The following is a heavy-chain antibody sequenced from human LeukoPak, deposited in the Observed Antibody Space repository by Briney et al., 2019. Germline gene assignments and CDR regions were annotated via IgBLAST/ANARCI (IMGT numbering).Heavy chain of an antibody. CDR1: GFTFSSYG. Sequence: PGGSLRLSCAASGFTFSSYGMHWVRQAPGKGLEWVAVISYDGSNKYYADSVKGRFTISRDNSKNTLYLQMNSLRAEDTAVYYCAKRGLYDSSGYYFDYWGQGTLVTVSS. CDR3: AKRGLYDSSGYYFDY. J-gene: IGHJ4*02. D-gene: IGHD3-22*01. CDR2: ISYDGSNK. V-gene: IGHV3-30*18.